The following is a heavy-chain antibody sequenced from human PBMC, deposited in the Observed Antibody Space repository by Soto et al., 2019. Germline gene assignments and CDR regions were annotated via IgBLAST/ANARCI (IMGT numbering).Heavy chain of an antibody. CDR2: IWYDGSNK. CDR1: GFTFSSYG. V-gene: IGHV3-33*01. J-gene: IGHJ3*02. D-gene: IGHD2-2*01. Sequence: GGSLRLSCAASGFTFSSYGMHWVRQAPGKGLEWVAVIWYDGSNKYYADSVKGRFTISRDNSKNTLYLQMNSLRAEDTAVYYCARKRCSSTSCFEYDAFDIWGQGTMVTVSS. CDR3: ARKRCSSTSCFEYDAFDI.